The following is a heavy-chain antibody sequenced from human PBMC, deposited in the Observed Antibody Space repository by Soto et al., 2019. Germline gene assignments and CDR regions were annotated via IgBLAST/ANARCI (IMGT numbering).Heavy chain of an antibody. D-gene: IGHD3-16*01. CDR2: IYPGDSDT. Sequence: GESLKISCRGSGYRFTSYWIGWVRQMPGKGLEWMGIIYPGDSDTRYSPSFQGQVTISADKSISTAYLQWSSRKPSDTAVYYCARRNPGGEDLDYWGQGTLVTVSS. V-gene: IGHV5-51*01. J-gene: IGHJ4*02. CDR3: ARRNPGGEDLDY. CDR1: GYRFTSYW.